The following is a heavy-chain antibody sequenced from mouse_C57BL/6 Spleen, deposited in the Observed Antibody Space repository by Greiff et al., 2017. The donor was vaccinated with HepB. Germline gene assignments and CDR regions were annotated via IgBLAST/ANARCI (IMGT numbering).Heavy chain of an antibody. CDR1: GYAFSSSW. Sequence: VQLQQSGPELVKPGASVKISCKASGYAFSSSWMNWVKQRPGKGLEWIGRIYPGDGDTNYNGKFKGKATLTADKSSSTAYMQLSSLTSEDSAVYFCARLYGSSRLDYAMDYGGQGTSVTVSS. D-gene: IGHD1-1*01. CDR2: IYPGDGDT. V-gene: IGHV1-82*01. CDR3: ARLYGSSRLDYAMDY. J-gene: IGHJ4*01.